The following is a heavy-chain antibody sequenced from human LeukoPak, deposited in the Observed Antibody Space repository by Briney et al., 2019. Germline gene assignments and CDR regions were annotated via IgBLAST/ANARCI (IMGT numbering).Heavy chain of an antibody. J-gene: IGHJ4*02. V-gene: IGHV1-69*13. CDR3: ARGTRYSSSWYGWTDDYYFDY. CDR2: IIAIFGTA. D-gene: IGHD6-13*01. Sequence: SVKVSCKASGGTLSRYAISWVRQAPGQGLEWMGGIIAIFGTANYAQKFQGRVTITADESTGTAYMELSSLRSEDTAVYYCARGTRYSSSWYGWTDDYYFDYWGQGTLVTVSS. CDR1: GGTLSRYA.